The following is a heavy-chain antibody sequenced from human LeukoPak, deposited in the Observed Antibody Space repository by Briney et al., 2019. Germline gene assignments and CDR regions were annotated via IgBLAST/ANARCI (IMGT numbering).Heavy chain of an antibody. Sequence: GGSLRLSCAASGFTFSSYSMNWVRQAPGKGPEWVSSISSSSSYIYYADSVKGRFTISRDNAKNSLYLQMNSLRVEDTAVYYCARDFLDTAVVPGGWGQGTLVTVSS. V-gene: IGHV3-21*04. J-gene: IGHJ4*02. D-gene: IGHD5-18*01. CDR1: GFTFSSYS. CDR2: ISSSSSYI. CDR3: ARDFLDTAVVPGG.